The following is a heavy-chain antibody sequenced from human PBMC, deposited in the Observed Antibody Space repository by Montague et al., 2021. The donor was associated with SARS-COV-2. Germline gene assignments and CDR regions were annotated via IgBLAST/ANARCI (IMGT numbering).Heavy chain of an antibody. V-gene: IGHV4-59*01. CDR2: IYYSGST. Sequence: SETLSLTCTVSGGSISSYYWSWIRQPPGKGLEWIGYIYYSGSTNYNPSLKSRVTISVDTSKNQFSLKLSYVTAADTAVYYCSRDGAGRGYYCCGMDVWGQGTTVTVSS. CDR3: SRDGAGRGYYCCGMDV. CDR1: GGSISSYY. J-gene: IGHJ6*02. D-gene: IGHD3-10*01.